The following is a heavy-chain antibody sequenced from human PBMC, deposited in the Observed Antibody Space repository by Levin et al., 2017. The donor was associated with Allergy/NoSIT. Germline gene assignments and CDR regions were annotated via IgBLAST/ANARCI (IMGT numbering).Heavy chain of an antibody. CDR1: GASISSRAYS. CDR3: GRHNPHAEAAPMGAFDF. J-gene: IGHJ3*01. Sequence: SETLSLTCDVSGASISSRAYSWGWIRQSPGTGLEWIGSLYYSGITYYNPSLKRRGTISEDTSRNQFSLKLSSVTAADSAVYYCGRHNPHAEAAPMGAFDFWGLGTLVPVSS. CDR2: LYYSGIT. V-gene: IGHV4-39*01. D-gene: IGHD2-15*01.